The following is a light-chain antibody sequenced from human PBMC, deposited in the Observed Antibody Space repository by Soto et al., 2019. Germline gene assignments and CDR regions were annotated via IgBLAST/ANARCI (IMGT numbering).Light chain of an antibody. V-gene: IGKV1-33*01. CDR1: QDISNY. Sequence: DIQMTQSPSSLSASVGDRVTITCQASQDISNYLNWYQQKPGKAPKLLIYDASNLETGVPSRFSGSGSATDFTFTISSLQPEDIETYYCQQYDNLQPNFGGGTKANIX. J-gene: IGKJ4*01. CDR2: DAS. CDR3: QQYDNLQPN.